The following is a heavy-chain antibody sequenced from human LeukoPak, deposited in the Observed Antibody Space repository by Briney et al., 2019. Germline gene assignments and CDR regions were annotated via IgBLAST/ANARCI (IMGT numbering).Heavy chain of an antibody. CDR3: AADGAVPDAFDI. CDR1: GFTFSSSA. V-gene: IGHV1-58*01. CDR2: IVVGSGNT. J-gene: IGHJ3*02. Sequence: TSVKVSRKASGFTFSSSAVQWVRQARGQRLEWIGWIVVGSGNTKYAQKFQERVTITRDMSTSTAYMELSSLRSEDTAVYYCAADGAVPDAFDIWGQGTIVTVSS.